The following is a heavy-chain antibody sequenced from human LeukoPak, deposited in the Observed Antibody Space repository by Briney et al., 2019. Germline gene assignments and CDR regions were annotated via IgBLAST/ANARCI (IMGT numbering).Heavy chain of an antibody. CDR2: ISGSGGST. J-gene: IGHJ5*02. CDR3: AKPITIFGGGFDT. Sequence: PGGSLRLSCAASGFAFSNYAMSWVRQAPGVGPEWVSAISGSGGSTYYPDSVKGRFTISRDNSKNTLHLQMNSLRAEDTAVYYCAKPITIFGGGFDTWGQGTLVTVSS. CDR1: GFAFSNYA. D-gene: IGHD3-3*01. V-gene: IGHV3-23*01.